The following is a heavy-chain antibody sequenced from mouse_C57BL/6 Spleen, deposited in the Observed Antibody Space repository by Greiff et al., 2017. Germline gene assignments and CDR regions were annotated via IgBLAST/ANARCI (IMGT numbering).Heavy chain of an antibody. V-gene: IGHV1-4*01. CDR2: INPSSSYT. D-gene: IGHD2-3*01. CDR3: AREDGYYDDAMDY. Sequence: VKLQQSGAELARPGASVKMSCKASGYTFTSYTMHWVKQRPGQGLEWIGYINPSSSYTKYNQKFKDKATLTADKSSSTAYMQLSSLTSEDSAFYYCAREDGYYDDAMDYWGQGTSVTVSS. J-gene: IGHJ4*01. CDR1: GYTFTSYT.